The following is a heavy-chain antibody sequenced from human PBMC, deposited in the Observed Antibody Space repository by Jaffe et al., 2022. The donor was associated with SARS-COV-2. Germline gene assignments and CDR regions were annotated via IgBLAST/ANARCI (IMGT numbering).Heavy chain of an antibody. CDR3: AKETYDSSGYYQGAFDI. CDR1: GFTFSSYG. J-gene: IGHJ3*02. D-gene: IGHD3-22*01. CDR2: ISYDGSNK. V-gene: IGHV3-30*18. Sequence: QVQLVESGGGVVQPGRSLRLSCAASGFTFSSYGMHWVRQAPGKGLEWVAVISYDGSNKYYADSVKGRFTISRDNSKNTLYLQMNSLRAEDTAVYYCAKETYDSSGYYQGAFDIWGQGTMVTVSS.